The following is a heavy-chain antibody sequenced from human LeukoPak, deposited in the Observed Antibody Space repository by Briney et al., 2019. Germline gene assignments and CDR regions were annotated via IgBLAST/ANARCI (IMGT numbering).Heavy chain of an antibody. CDR2: ISWGADDA. CDR1: GFKFNDFS. D-gene: IGHD3-22*01. J-gene: IGHJ4*02. V-gene: IGHV3-43*01. Sequence: AGGSLRLSCAASGFKFNDFSIHWVRQVPGKGLEWVSPISWGADDAYYADSVKGRFTISRDNNKKSVYLQMRSLRVEDTAIYFCTKNTYYYDCSDDSGYYDHFFDHWGPGTLVTVSS. CDR3: TKNTYYYDCSDDSGYYDHFFDH.